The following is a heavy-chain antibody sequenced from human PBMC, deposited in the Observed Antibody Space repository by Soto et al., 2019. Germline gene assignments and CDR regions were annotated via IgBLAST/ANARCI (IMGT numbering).Heavy chain of an antibody. CDR1: GYSFTSYW. J-gene: IGHJ3*02. Sequence: GESLKISCKGSGYSFTSYWIGWVRQMPGKGLEWMGIIYPGDSDTRYSPSFQGQVTISADKSISTAYLQWSSLKASDTAMYYCARPFNRGYSGYLDAFDIWGQGTMVTVSS. V-gene: IGHV5-51*01. CDR2: IYPGDSDT. D-gene: IGHD5-12*01. CDR3: ARPFNRGYSGYLDAFDI.